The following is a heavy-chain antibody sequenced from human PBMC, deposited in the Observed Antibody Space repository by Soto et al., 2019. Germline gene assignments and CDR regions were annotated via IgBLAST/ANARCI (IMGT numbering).Heavy chain of an antibody. J-gene: IGHJ6*01. Sequence: ASVKVYFKASGYPFTGYYMHLVRQAPGQGLEWMGWINPNSGGTNYAQKFQGWVTMTRDTSISTAYMELSRLRSDDTAVYYCARSISKGYSSSGMGYYGMDVWGQGTTVTVSS. CDR2: INPNSGGT. D-gene: IGHD6-13*01. V-gene: IGHV1-2*04. CDR3: ARSISKGYSSSGMGYYGMDV. CDR1: GYPFTGYY.